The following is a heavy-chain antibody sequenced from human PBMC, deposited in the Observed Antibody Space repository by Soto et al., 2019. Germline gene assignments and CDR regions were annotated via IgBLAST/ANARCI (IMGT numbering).Heavy chain of an antibody. D-gene: IGHD1-26*01. V-gene: IGHV3-48*03. CDR3: ARGASGRSSGWFDS. Sequence: PGGSLRLSCAATRFTFSNFEMIWVRQAPGKGLEWVSYISSNGDSIYYADSVKGRFTISRDNAKDSLFLQMNSLRAEDTAVYYCARGASGRSSGWFDSWGQGTLVTVSS. CDR1: RFTFSNFE. J-gene: IGHJ5*01. CDR2: ISSNGDSI.